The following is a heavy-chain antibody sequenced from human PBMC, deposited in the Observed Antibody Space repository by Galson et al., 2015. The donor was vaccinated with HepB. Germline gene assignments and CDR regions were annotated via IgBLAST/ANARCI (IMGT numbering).Heavy chain of an antibody. Sequence: SLRLSCASSGFTFSSYWMTWVRQAPGRGLEWVANIKQDGSENYYVDSVKGRFTISRDNAKNSLYLQMNSLRAEDTALYYCAKLASCSTSCYDAREPDAFDIWGQGTMVTVSS. J-gene: IGHJ3*02. D-gene: IGHD2-2*01. CDR2: IKQDGSEN. V-gene: IGHV3-7*05. CDR3: AKLASCSTSCYDAREPDAFDI. CDR1: GFTFSSYW.